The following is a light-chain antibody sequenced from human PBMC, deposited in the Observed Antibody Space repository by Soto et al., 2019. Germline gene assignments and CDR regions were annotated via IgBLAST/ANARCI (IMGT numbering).Light chain of an antibody. CDR3: QQYGSSPPYT. CDR2: GSS. V-gene: IGKV3-20*01. Sequence: EVVLTQSPGTLSLSPGERATLSCRASQSVTNKYLAWYQQKPGQAPRLLIFGSSDRATRIPDRFSGSGSGTDFTLTISRLEPEDFAVFYCQQYGSSPPYTFGQGTKLEI. CDR1: QSVTNKY. J-gene: IGKJ2*01.